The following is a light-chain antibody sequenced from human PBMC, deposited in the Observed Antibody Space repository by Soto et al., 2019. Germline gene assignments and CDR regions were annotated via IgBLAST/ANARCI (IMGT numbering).Light chain of an antibody. Sequence: ENVLTQSPGTLSLYPGERATLSCRASQTVSSYLTWYQQRPGQAPRLLIYGASKRATGIPDRFSGSGSGTDFTLTISRLEPEDFGLYYCQQYGTSPITFGQGTRLEIK. CDR3: QQYGTSPIT. CDR2: GAS. J-gene: IGKJ5*01. CDR1: QTVSSY. V-gene: IGKV3-20*01.